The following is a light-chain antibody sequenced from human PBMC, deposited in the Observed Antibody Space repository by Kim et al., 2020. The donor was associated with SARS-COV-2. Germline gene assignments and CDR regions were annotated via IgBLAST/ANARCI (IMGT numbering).Light chain of an antibody. CDR3: QQYDTSPYT. Sequence: SPGERATLSFRASQSVPSNYLAWYQQKSGQAPRLLIFRASSRAAGIPDRFSGSGSGTDFTLTISRLEPEDFAVYYCQQYDTSPYTFGQGTKLEI. CDR2: RAS. V-gene: IGKV3-20*01. J-gene: IGKJ2*01. CDR1: QSVPSNY.